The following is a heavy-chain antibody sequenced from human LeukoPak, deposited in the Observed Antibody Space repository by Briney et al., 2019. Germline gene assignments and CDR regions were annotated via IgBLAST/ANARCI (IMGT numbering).Heavy chain of an antibody. Sequence: GRSLRLSCAASGFTFSSYGMHWVRQAPGKGLEWVAVISYDGSNKYYADSVKGRFTISRDNSKNTLYLQMNSLRAEDTAVYYCAKDPKWEPPPGYYYGMDVWGQGTTVTVSS. CDR3: AKDPKWEPPPGYYYGMDV. V-gene: IGHV3-30*18. J-gene: IGHJ6*02. CDR1: GFTFSSYG. D-gene: IGHD1-26*01. CDR2: ISYDGSNK.